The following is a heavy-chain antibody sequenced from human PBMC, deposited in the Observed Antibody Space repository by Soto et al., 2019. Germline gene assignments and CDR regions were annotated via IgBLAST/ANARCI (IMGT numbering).Heavy chain of an antibody. D-gene: IGHD3-16*02. V-gene: IGHV3-48*02. CDR1: GFTFSSYS. CDR3: ARDPPYDYVWGSYRYYFDY. CDR2: ISSSSSTI. J-gene: IGHJ4*02. Sequence: GSLRLSCAASGFTFSSYSMNWVRQAPGKGLEWVSYISSSSSTIYYADSVKGRFTISRDNAKNSLDLQMNSLRDEDTAVYYCARDPPYDYVWGSYRYYFDYWGQGTLVTVSS.